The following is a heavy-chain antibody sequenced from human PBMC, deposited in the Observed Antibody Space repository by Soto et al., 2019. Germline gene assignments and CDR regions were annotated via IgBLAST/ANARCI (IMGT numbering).Heavy chain of an antibody. Sequence: EVQLLESGGGLVQPGGSLRLSCAASGFTFSSYAMSWVRQAPGKGLEWVSAISGSGGSTYYADSVKGRFTISRDNSKNTLYLQMNSLRAEDTAEYYCAKPPPIVGATGGYDYWRQVTLVTVSS. CDR2: ISGSGGST. CDR1: GFTFSSYA. CDR3: AKPPPIVGATGGYDY. V-gene: IGHV3-23*01. J-gene: IGHJ4*02. D-gene: IGHD1-26*01.